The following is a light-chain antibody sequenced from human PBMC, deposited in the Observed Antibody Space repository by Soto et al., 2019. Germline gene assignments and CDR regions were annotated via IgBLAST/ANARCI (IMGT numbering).Light chain of an antibody. Sequence: QSVLTQPASGSGSPGQSSSISCTGTSSDVGGYNYVSWYQQHPGKAPKLMIYDVRNRASGASNRFSGSKSGNTASLTISGLQAEDEADYYCTSYPSSSTLYVFGTGTKVTVL. CDR3: TSYPSSSTLYV. V-gene: IGLV2-14*01. CDR2: DVR. CDR1: SSDVGGYNY. J-gene: IGLJ1*01.